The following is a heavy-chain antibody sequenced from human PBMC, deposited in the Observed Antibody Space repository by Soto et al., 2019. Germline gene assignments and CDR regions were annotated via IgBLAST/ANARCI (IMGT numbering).Heavy chain of an antibody. D-gene: IGHD3-9*01. V-gene: IGHV3-53*01. CDR2: SDSGGST. CDR3: ARDLPLVGSYYDILIGFSQTTRGRGGWYGMDV. Sequence: GGSVRLSCAASGFTVSSNYMSWVRQAPGKGLEWVSVSDSGGSTYYADSVKGRFTISRDNSKNTLYLQMNSLRAEDTAVYYCARDLPLVGSYYDILIGFSQTTRGRGGWYGMDVWGQGTTVTVSS. J-gene: IGHJ6*02. CDR1: GFTVSSNY.